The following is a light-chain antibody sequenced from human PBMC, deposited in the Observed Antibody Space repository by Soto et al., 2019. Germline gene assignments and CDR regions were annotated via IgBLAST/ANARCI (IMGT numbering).Light chain of an antibody. CDR1: SSDVGSYNL. CDR3: CSYAGSSTFLYV. J-gene: IGLJ1*01. Sequence: QSVLTQPASVCGSPGQSITISCTGTSSDVGSYNLVSWYQQHPGKAPKLMIYEGSKRPSGVSNRFSGSKSGNTASLTISGLQAEDEADYYCCSYAGSSTFLYVFGTGTKVTVL. V-gene: IGLV2-23*03. CDR2: EGS.